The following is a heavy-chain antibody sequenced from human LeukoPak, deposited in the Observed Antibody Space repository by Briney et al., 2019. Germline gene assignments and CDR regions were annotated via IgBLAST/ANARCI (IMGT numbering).Heavy chain of an antibody. D-gene: IGHD2-2*01. Sequence: PSETLSLTCTVSGGSISSYYWSWIRQPPGKGLEWIGYIYYSGSTNYNPSLKSRVTISVDTSKNQFSLKLSSVTAADTAVYYCARGFDIVVVPAAGALDYWGQGTLVTVSS. CDR3: ARGFDIVVVPAAGALDY. J-gene: IGHJ4*02. CDR1: GGSISSYY. CDR2: IYYSGST. V-gene: IGHV4-59*08.